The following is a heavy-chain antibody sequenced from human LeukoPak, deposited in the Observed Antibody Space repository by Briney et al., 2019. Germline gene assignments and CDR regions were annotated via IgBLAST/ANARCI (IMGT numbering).Heavy chain of an antibody. Sequence: SETLSLTCTVSGGSISSGDYYWRRIRQPPGKGLVRIGYIYYSGSTYYNPSLKSRVTISVDTSKNQFSLKLSSVTAADTAVYYCARELMGYYYYMDVWGKGTTVTVSS. CDR1: GGSISSGDYY. CDR2: IYYSGST. D-gene: IGHD2-8*01. V-gene: IGHV4-30-4*01. J-gene: IGHJ6*03. CDR3: ARELMGYYYYMDV.